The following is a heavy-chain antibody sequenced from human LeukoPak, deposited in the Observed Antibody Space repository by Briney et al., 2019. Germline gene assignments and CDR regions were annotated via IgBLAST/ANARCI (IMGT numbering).Heavy chain of an antibody. CDR2: IYYSGST. J-gene: IGHJ4*02. D-gene: IGHD2-2*01. Sequence: PSETLSLTCTVSGGSISSYYWSWIRQPPGKGLEWIGYIYYSGSTNYNPSLKSRVTISVDTSKNQFSLKLSSVTAADTAVYYCARLLRSPIVVPAATRLSLHGVAFDYWGQGTLVTVSS. V-gene: IGHV4-59*01. CDR3: ARLLRSPIVVPAATRLSLHGVAFDY. CDR1: GGSISSYY.